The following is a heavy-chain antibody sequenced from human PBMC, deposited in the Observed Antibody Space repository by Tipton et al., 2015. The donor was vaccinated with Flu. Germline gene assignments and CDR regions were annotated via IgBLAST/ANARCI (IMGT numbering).Heavy chain of an antibody. CDR2: IYHSGST. Sequence: TLSLTCTVSGYSISNGFYWGWIRQPPGKGLEWIGNIYHSGSTFYNPSLKSRVTISVDTSKNQFSLKLSSVTAADTAMYYCARGSGSGTHVMFDYWGQGTLVTVSS. J-gene: IGHJ4*02. CDR1: GYSISNGFY. V-gene: IGHV4-38-2*02. CDR3: ARGSGSGTHVMFDY. D-gene: IGHD3-10*01.